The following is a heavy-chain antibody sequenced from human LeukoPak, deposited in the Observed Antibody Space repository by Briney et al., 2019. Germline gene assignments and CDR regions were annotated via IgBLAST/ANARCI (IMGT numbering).Heavy chain of an antibody. CDR3: ARFSPSGPHAFDI. Sequence: GASVKVSCKASGYTFTSYYMHWVRQAPGQGLEWMEIINPSGGSTSYAQKFQGRVTMTRDTSTSTVYMELSSLRSEDTAVYYCARFSPSGPHAFDIWGQGTMVTVPS. J-gene: IGHJ3*02. D-gene: IGHD2-8*02. CDR1: GYTFTSYY. V-gene: IGHV1-46*01. CDR2: INPSGGST.